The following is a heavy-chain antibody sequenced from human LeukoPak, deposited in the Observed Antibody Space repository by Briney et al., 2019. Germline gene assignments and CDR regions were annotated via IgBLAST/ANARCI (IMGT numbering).Heavy chain of an antibody. Sequence: LETLSLTCAVYGGSFSGYYWSWIRQPPGKGLEWIGEINHSGSTNYNPSLKSRATISVATSKNQFSLKLSSVTAADTAVYYCARGLKNYDSSGYYFDYWGQGTLVTVSS. J-gene: IGHJ4*02. D-gene: IGHD3-22*01. V-gene: IGHV4-34*01. CDR1: GGSFSGYY. CDR2: INHSGST. CDR3: ARGLKNYDSSGYYFDY.